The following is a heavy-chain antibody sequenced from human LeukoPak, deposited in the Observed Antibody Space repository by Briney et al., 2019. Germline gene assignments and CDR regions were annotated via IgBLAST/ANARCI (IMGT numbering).Heavy chain of an antibody. Sequence: SETLSLTCTVSGGSISSYYWSWIRQPPGKGLEWIGYIYYSGSTNYNPSLKSRVTISVDTSKNQFSLKLSSVTAADTAVYYCARGQYSSGLKHAEYCQHWGQGTLVTVSS. CDR3: ARGQYSSGLKHAEYCQH. CDR1: GGSISSYY. V-gene: IGHV4-59*01. J-gene: IGHJ1*01. D-gene: IGHD6-19*01. CDR2: IYYSGST.